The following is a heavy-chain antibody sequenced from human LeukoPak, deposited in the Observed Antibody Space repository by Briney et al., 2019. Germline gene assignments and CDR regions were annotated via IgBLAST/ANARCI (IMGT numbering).Heavy chain of an antibody. D-gene: IGHD3-10*01. J-gene: IGHJ4*02. V-gene: IGHV3-66*01. CDR2: IYSGGST. CDR1: GFTVSSNY. Sequence: GGSLRLSCAASGFTVSSNYMSWVRQAPGKGLEWVSVIYSGGSTYYADSVKGRFTISRDNSKNTLYLQMNSLRAEDAAVYYCATERFGEFFDYWGQGTLVTVSS. CDR3: ATERFGEFFDY.